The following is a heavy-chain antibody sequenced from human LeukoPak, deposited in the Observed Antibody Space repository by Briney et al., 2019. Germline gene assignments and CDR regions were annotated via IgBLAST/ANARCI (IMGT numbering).Heavy chain of an antibody. CDR2: INPNSGGT. D-gene: IGHD5-18*01. V-gene: IGHV1-2*02. CDR1: GYTFTGYY. Sequence: ASVKVSCKASGYTFTGYYMHWVRQAPGQGLEWMGWINPNSGGTNYAQKFQGRVTITRDTSISTAYMELSRLRSDDTAVYYCARDLSEVDTAMDYWSQGTLVTVSS. CDR3: ARDLSEVDTAMDY. J-gene: IGHJ4*02.